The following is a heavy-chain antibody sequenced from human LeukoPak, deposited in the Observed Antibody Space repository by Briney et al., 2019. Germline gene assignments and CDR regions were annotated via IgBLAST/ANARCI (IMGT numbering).Heavy chain of an antibody. Sequence: PGGSLRLSCAAFGFSFSDYAMHWVRQAPGKGPEWVAVISYDGNEIHYADSVKGRFTISRDNSKSTLNLQMNSLRAEDTAVCYCARRGGGYHFDYWGQGTLVTVSS. CDR3: ARRGGGYHFDY. V-gene: IGHV3-30*16. J-gene: IGHJ4*02. CDR1: GFSFSDYA. D-gene: IGHD3-22*01. CDR2: ISYDGNEI.